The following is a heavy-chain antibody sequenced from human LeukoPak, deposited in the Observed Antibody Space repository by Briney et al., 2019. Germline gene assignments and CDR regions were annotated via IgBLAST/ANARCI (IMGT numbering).Heavy chain of an antibody. D-gene: IGHD4-11*01. CDR2: VSYSGNT. Sequence: SETLSLTCTVSGVSMRTYYWSWIRQPPGKGLEWIGYVSYSGNTDYNPSLKSRLTISIDTSETQFSLKLTSVTAADTAVYYCARHGGTRVTLVEVYYFDYWGQGTLVTVSS. CDR1: GVSMRTYY. V-gene: IGHV4-59*08. CDR3: ARHGGTRVTLVEVYYFDY. J-gene: IGHJ4*02.